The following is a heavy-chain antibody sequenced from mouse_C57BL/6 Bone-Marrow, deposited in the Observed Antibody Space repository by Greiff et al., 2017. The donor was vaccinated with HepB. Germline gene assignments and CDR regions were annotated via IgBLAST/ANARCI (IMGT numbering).Heavy chain of an antibody. Sequence: QVQLQQPGAELVRPGSSVKPSCKASGYTFTSYWMDWVKQRPGQGLEWIGNIYPSDSETHYNQKFKDKATLTVDKSSSTAYMQLSSLTSEDSAVYYCARRGSSGYFDYWGQGTTLTVSS. D-gene: IGHD3-2*02. J-gene: IGHJ2*01. CDR1: GYTFTSYW. CDR2: IYPSDSET. V-gene: IGHV1-61*01. CDR3: ARRGSSGYFDY.